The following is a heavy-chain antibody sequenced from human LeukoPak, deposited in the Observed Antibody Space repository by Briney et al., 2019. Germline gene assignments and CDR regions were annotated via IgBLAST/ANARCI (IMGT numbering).Heavy chain of an antibody. V-gene: IGHV1-2*02. J-gene: IGHJ4*02. D-gene: IGHD3-10*01. CDR3: ARDLLLDYYGSGSYCPLDY. Sequence: ASVKVSCKASGYTFTGYYMHWVRQAPGQGPEWMGWINPNSGGTNYAQKFQGRVTMTRDTSISTAYMELSRLRSDDTAVYYCARDLLLDYYGSGSYCPLDYWGQGTLVTVSS. CDR2: INPNSGGT. CDR1: GYTFTGYY.